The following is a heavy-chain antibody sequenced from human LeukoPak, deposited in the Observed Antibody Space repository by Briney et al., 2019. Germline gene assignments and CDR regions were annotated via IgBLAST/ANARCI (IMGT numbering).Heavy chain of an antibody. D-gene: IGHD3-22*01. CDR1: GDSISSSSYY. J-gene: IGHJ2*01. CDR2: IYNSGST. Sequence: SETLSLTCSVSGDSISSSSYYWGWIRQPPGKGLEWIGYIYNSGSTNYNPSLKSRVTISVDTSKNQFSLKLSSVTAAGTAVYYCARGAGSSGYYPDWYFDLWGRGTLVTVSS. CDR3: ARGAGSSGYYPDWYFDL. V-gene: IGHV4-61*05.